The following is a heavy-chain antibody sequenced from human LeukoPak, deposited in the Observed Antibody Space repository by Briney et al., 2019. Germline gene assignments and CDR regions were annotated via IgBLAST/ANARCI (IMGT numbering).Heavy chain of an antibody. CDR2: IYPGDSVT. Sequence: GESLKISCKGSGYSFTSYWIGWGRQMPGKGLEWMGIIYPGDSVTRYSPSFQGQVTISADKSISTAYLQWSSLKASDTAMYYCARGSYSTCWRPLRYGMDVWGQGTTVTVSS. CDR3: ARGSYSTCWRPLRYGMDV. V-gene: IGHV5-51*01. CDR1: GYSFTSYW. J-gene: IGHJ6*02. D-gene: IGHD6-13*01.